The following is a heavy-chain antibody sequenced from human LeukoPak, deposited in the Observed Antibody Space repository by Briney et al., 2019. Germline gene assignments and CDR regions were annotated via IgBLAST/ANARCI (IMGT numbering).Heavy chain of an antibody. CDR2: ISGSGGST. D-gene: IGHD1-26*01. Sequence: GGSLRLSCATSGYTFSSSTMSWVRQAPGEGLEWVSGISGSGGSTSYADSVKGRFTISRDTSKNTLYLQMNSLRADDTAVYYCAKGRGSYDPIDYWGQGTLVTVSS. CDR3: AKGRGSYDPIDY. V-gene: IGHV3-23*01. J-gene: IGHJ4*02. CDR1: GYTFSSST.